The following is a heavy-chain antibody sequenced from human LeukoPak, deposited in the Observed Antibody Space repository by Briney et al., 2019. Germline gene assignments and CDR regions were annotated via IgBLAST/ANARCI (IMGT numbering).Heavy chain of an antibody. V-gene: IGHV3-30*04. CDR1: GFTFSSYA. D-gene: IGHD1-1*01. J-gene: IGHJ4*02. CDR3: ARDHRYGGLFDY. Sequence: RPGGSLRLSCAASGFTFSSYAMHWVRQAPGKGLEWVAVISYDGSNKYYADSVKGRFTISRDNAKNSLYLQMNTLRAEDTAVYYCARDHRYGGLFDYWGQGILVTVSS. CDR2: ISYDGSNK.